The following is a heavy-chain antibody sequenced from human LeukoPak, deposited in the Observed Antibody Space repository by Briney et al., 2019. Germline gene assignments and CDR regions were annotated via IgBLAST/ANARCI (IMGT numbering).Heavy chain of an antibody. CDR1: GGSFSGYY. D-gene: IGHD3-3*02. V-gene: IGHV4-34*01. CDR3: ARLAGDY. J-gene: IGHJ4*02. CDR2: INHSGST. Sequence: KPSETLSLTCAVYGGSFSGYYWSWIRQPPGKGLEWIGEINHSGSTNYNPSLKSRVTISVDTSKNQFSLKLSSVTAADTAVYYCARLAGDYWGQGTLVTVSS.